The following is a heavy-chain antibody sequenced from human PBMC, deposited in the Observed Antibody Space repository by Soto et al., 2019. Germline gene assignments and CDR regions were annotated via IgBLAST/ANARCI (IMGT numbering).Heavy chain of an antibody. Sequence: GGSLRLSCAASGFTFSSYGMHWVRQAPGKGLEWVAVIWYDGSNKYYADSVKGRFTIYRDNAKNSLYLQMNSLRAEDTAVYYCARRYCFSTGCNEAWYYGMDVWGQGTTVTVSS. CDR3: ARRYCFSTGCNEAWYYGMDV. CDR1: GFTFSSYG. D-gene: IGHD2-2*01. J-gene: IGHJ6*02. V-gene: IGHV3-33*01. CDR2: IWYDGSNK.